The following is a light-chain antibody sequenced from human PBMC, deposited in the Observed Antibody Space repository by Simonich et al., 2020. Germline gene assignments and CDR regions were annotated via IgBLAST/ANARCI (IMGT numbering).Light chain of an antibody. J-gene: IGLJ3*02. V-gene: IGLV2-11*01. CDR1: SSDVGGYNY. Sequence: QSALTQPRSVSGSPGQSVTISCTGTSSDVGGYNYVSWYQQHPGQAPKLMIYDVSKRPSGVPDRFSGSKSGNTASLTISGLQAEDEADYYCCSYAGSYTLVFGGRTKLTVL. CDR3: CSYAGSYTLV. CDR2: DVS.